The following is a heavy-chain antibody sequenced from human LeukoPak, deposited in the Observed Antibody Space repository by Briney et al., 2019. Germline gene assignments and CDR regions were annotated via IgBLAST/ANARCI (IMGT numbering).Heavy chain of an antibody. CDR2: IRYDGTKK. CDR1: GFMFDKYG. V-gene: IGHV3-30*02. J-gene: IGHJ2*01. D-gene: IGHD2-15*01. CDR3: AREVVGDNSDSHDSGVF. Sequence: GGSLRLSCAASGFMFDKYGMYWARQARGKGLEWVTFIRYDGTKKSYADSVKGRFTISRDNAKNTVYLQIHSLRPEDTAVYYCAREVVGDNSDSHDSGVFWGRGTLVSVSS.